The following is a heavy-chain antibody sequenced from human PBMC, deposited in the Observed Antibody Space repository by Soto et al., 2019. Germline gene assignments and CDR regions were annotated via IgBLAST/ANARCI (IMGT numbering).Heavy chain of an antibody. Sequence: GGSLRLSCAASGFTFSDYYMSWIRQAPGKGLEWVSYISSSGSTIYYADSVKGRFTISRDNAKNSLYLQMNSLRAEDTAVYYCASCYAYYYMDVWGKGTTVTVSS. CDR3: ASCYAYYYMDV. V-gene: IGHV3-11*01. CDR2: ISSSGSTI. J-gene: IGHJ6*03. D-gene: IGHD2-2*01. CDR1: GFTFSDYY.